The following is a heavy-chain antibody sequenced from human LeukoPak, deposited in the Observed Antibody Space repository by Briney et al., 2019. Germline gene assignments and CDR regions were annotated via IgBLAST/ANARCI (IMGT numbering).Heavy chain of an antibody. V-gene: IGHV4-31*03. J-gene: IGHJ4*02. CDR2: IYYSGST. Sequence: PSQTLSLTCTVSGGSISSGGYYWSWIRQHPGKGLEWIGYIYYSGSTYYNPSLKSRVTISVDTSKNQFSLKLSSVTSSDTAVYYCGRGGRGGIIERFDYWGQGTLVPSPQ. CDR3: GRGGRGGIIERFDY. D-gene: IGHD2-15*01. CDR1: GGSISSGGYY.